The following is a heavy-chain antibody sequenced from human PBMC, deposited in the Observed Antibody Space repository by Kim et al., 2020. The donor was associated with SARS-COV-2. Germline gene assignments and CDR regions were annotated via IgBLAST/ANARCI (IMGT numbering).Heavy chain of an antibody. CDR3: ARGSSWGILRFLEWLSFDY. V-gene: IGHV1-2*02. CDR2: INPNSGGT. D-gene: IGHD3-3*01. CDR1: GYTFTGYY. Sequence: ASVKVSCKASGYTFTGYYMHWVRQAPGQGLEWMGWINPNSGGTNYAQKFQGRVTMTRDTSISTAYMELSRLRSDDTAVYYCARGSSWGILRFLEWLSFDYWGQGTLVTVSS. J-gene: IGHJ4*02.